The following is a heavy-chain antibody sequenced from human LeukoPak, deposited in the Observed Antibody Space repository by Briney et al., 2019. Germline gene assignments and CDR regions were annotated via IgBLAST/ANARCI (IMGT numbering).Heavy chain of an antibody. CDR2: INPSGGST. J-gene: IGHJ4*02. V-gene: IGHV1-46*01. CDR1: GYTFSSYY. D-gene: IGHD3-22*01. CDR3: ARAPYYDSSGSQFDY. Sequence: GASVKVSCKASGYTFSSYYMHWVRQAPGQGLEWMGIINPSGGSTTYAQKFQGRVTMTRDTSTSTVYMELSSLRSEDTAVYYCARAPYYDSSGSQFDYWGQGTLVTVSS.